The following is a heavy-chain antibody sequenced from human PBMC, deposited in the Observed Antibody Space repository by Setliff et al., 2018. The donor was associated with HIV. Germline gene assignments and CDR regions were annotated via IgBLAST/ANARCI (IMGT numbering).Heavy chain of an antibody. V-gene: IGHV3-15*01. D-gene: IGHD2-2*01. CDR1: GFTFRNAW. Sequence: GGSLRLSCAASGFTFRNAWMSWVRQAPGTGLEWVGRIKSQSDGGTIDYAAPVKGRFTISRDDSKNTLYLEINSLEAEDTAMYYCVTDGGYCDSTTCPDIVFDYWGQGTLVTV. J-gene: IGHJ4*02. CDR3: VTDGGYCDSTTCPDIVFDY. CDR2: IKSQSDGGTI.